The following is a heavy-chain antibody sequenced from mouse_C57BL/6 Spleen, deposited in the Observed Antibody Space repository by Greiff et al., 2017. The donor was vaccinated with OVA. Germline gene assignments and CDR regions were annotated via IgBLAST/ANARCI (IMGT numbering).Heavy chain of an antibody. V-gene: IGHV1-82*01. CDR2: IYPGDGDT. CDR1: GFAFSSSW. Sequence: QVQLQQSGPELVKPGASVKISCKASGFAFSSSWMNWVKQRPGKGLEWIGWIYPGDGDTKYYGKFKGKATMTADKSSSTAYMQLSSLTSEDSAVYFCARTVTGTWYFDVWGTGTTVTVSS. J-gene: IGHJ1*03. CDR3: ARTVTGTWYFDV. D-gene: IGHD4-1*01.